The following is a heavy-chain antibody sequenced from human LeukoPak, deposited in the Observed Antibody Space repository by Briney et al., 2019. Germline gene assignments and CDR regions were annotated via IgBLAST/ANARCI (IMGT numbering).Heavy chain of an antibody. Sequence: PSETLSLTCTVSGYSISSGYYWGWIRQPPGKGLEWIGDINHSGSTNYNPSLKGRVTISVDTSKNQFSLKLRSVTVADTAVYYCARGITMVRGVTRGNWFDPWGQGTLVTVSS. J-gene: IGHJ5*02. CDR1: GYSISSGYY. CDR2: INHSGST. D-gene: IGHD3-10*01. CDR3: ARGITMVRGVTRGNWFDP. V-gene: IGHV4-38-2*02.